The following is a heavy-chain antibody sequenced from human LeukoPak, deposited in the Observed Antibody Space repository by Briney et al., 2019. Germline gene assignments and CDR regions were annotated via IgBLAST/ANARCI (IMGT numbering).Heavy chain of an antibody. J-gene: IGHJ4*02. CDR1: GFTFSSYA. CDR2: ISSNGGST. CDR3: VKPRYCSSTSCYAGFDY. V-gene: IGHV3-64D*06. D-gene: IGHD2-2*01. Sequence: GGSLRLSCSASGFTFSSYAMHWVRQAPGKGLEYVSVISSNGGSTYHADSVKGRFTISRDNSKNTLYLQMSSLRAGDTAVYYCVKPRYCSSTSCYAGFDYWGQGTLVTVSS.